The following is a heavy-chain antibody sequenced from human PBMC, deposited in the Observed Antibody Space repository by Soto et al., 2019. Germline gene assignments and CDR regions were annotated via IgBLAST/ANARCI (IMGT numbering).Heavy chain of an antibody. CDR3: ARNSKGSSKSPLDS. CDR1: GFTFSTYA. J-gene: IGHJ4*02. CDR2: ISGRGVST. Sequence: GGSLRLSCAASGFTFSTYAMNWVRQAPGKGLEWVSSISGRGVSTYYADTVRGRFTISRDNFKNTLYLHMNSLRGVDTAVYYCARNSKGSSKSPLDSWVQGIRVTVSS. V-gene: IGHV3-23*01. D-gene: IGHD6-6*01.